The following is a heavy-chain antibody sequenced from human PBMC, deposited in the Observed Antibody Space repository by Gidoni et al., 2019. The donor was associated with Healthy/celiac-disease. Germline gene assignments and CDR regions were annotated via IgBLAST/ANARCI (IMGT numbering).Heavy chain of an antibody. CDR3: ARGVITIFGVVSRMDV. V-gene: IGHV1-2*02. CDR1: GITFTGYY. J-gene: IGHJ6*02. CDR2: INPNSGGT. D-gene: IGHD3-3*01. Sequence: QVQLVQSGAEVKKPGASVKVSCKASGITFTGYYMHWVRQAPGQGLEWMGWINPNSGGTNYAQKFQGRVTMTRDTSISTAYMGLSRLRSDDTAVYYCARGVITIFGVVSRMDVWGQGTTVTVSS.